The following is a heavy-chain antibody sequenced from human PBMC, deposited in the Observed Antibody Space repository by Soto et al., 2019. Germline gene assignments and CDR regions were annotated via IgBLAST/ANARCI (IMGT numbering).Heavy chain of an antibody. D-gene: IGHD6-13*01. CDR1: GGSISSGSHY. CDR3: ARHPGIAAHFDF. J-gene: IGHJ4*02. Sequence: TSETLSLTCSVSGGSISSGSHYWGWIRQSPGKGLDWIGSIYYRGSAYYNPSLKSRVTISVDTSKNQFSLKLRSVTAADTSVYYCARHPGIAAHFDFWGQGTLVTVSS. CDR2: IYYRGSA. V-gene: IGHV4-39*01.